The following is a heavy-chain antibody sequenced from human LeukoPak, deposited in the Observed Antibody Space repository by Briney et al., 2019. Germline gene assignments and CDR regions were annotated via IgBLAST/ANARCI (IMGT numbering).Heavy chain of an antibody. Sequence: SETLSLTCTVSGGSISSYYWSWLRQPPGKGLEWIGYIYYRGSTNYNPSLKSRVTISVDTSKNQFSLKLSSVTAADTAVYYCARRGTMVRGGRAFYDYWGQGTLVTVSS. CDR2: IYYRGST. V-gene: IGHV4-59*12. CDR1: GGSISSYY. CDR3: ARRGTMVRGGRAFYDY. J-gene: IGHJ4*02. D-gene: IGHD3-10*01.